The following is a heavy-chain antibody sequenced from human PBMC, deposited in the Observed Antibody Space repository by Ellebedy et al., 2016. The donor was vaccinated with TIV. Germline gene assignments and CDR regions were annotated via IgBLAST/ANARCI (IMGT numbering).Heavy chain of an antibody. CDR3: ATGPHGEASFDY. V-gene: IGHV1-24*01. Sequence: ASVKVSCKVSGYTLTELSMHWVRQAPGKGLEWMGGFDPEDGETIYAQKFQGRVTMTEDTSTDTAYMELSSLRSEDTAVYYCATGPHGEASFDYWGQGTLVTVSS. CDR2: FDPEDGET. D-gene: IGHD3-10*01. CDR1: GYTLTELS. J-gene: IGHJ4*02.